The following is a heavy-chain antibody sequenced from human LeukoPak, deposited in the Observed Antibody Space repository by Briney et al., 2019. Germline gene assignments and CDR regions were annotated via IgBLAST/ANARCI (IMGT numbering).Heavy chain of an antibody. CDR2: ISAYNGNT. D-gene: IGHD2-8*01. Sequence: GASVKVSCKASGYTFTSYGISWVRQAPGQGLEWMGWISAYNGNTNYAQKLQGRVTMTTDTSTSTAYMELRSLRSDDTAVYYCARDSSTGTVLMVYARDFDYWGQGTLVTVSS. CDR3: ARDSSTGTVLMVYARDFDY. J-gene: IGHJ4*02. V-gene: IGHV1-18*01. CDR1: GYTFTSYG.